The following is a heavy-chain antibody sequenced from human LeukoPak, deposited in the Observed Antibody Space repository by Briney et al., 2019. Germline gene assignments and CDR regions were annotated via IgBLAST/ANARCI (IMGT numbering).Heavy chain of an antibody. CDR1: GGSFSGYY. J-gene: IGHJ4*02. CDR3: ARAGNMGSGWYRDY. V-gene: IGHV4-34*01. CDR2: INHSGST. Sequence: SETLSLTCAVYGGSFSGYYWSWIRQPQGKGLEWIGEINHSGSTNYNPSLKSRVTISVDTSKNQFSLKLSSVTAADTAVYYCARAGNMGSGWYRDYWGQGTLVTVSS. D-gene: IGHD6-19*01.